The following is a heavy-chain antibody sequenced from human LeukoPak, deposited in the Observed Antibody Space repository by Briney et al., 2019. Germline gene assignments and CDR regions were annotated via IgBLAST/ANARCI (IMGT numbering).Heavy chain of an antibody. CDR1: GFTFSNFE. J-gene: IGHJ4*02. Sequence: GGSLRLSCAASGFTFSNFEMNWVRQAPGKGLEWVSYIDSSASTIFYADSVKGRFSISRDNSKNSLYLQMNSLRAEDTAVYYCARESPQLSSFDYWGQGTLVTVSS. D-gene: IGHD2-2*01. CDR3: ARESPQLSSFDY. V-gene: IGHV3-48*03. CDR2: IDSSASTI.